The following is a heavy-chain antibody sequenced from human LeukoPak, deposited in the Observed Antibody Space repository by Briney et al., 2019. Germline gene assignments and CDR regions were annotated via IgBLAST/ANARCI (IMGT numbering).Heavy chain of an antibody. V-gene: IGHV3-7*01. J-gene: IGHJ4*02. CDR3: ARVNGGSSSGPEDY. CDR2: IKQDGSEK. D-gene: IGHD6-6*01. Sequence: PGGSLRLSCAASGFALSSHWMTWVRQVPGKGLEWVANIKQDGSEKYYVDSVRGRFTISRDNAKNSLYLQMNSLRAEDTAMYYCARVNGGSSSGPEDYWGQGTLVTVSS. CDR1: GFALSSHW.